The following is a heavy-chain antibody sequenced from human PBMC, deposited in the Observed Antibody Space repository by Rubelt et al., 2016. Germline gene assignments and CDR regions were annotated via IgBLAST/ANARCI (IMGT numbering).Heavy chain of an antibody. V-gene: IGHV1-24*01. D-gene: IGHD5-24*01. CDR3: ATGSPMARNWYFDL. CDR1: GYTLTELS. Sequence: QVQLVQSGAEVKKPGASVKVSCKVSGYTLTELSMHWVRQAPGKGLEWMGGFDPEDGETIYARKFQGRVTRTEVTSTDTAYMELGSLRSEDTAVYYCATGSPMARNWYFDLWGRGTLVTVSS. J-gene: IGHJ2*01. CDR2: FDPEDGET.